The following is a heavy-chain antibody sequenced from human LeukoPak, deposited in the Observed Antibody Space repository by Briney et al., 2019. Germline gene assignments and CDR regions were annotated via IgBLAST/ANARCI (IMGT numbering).Heavy chain of an antibody. Sequence: GGSLRLSCAASEFDFSSHAMTWVRQAPGKGLEWVSAISISGSKTYYADSVKGRFTISRDNSKNTLYLQMNSLRAEDTAVYYCAKGSGVVVVVAAIDYWGQGTLVTVSS. D-gene: IGHD2-15*01. CDR1: EFDFSSHA. CDR3: AKGSGVVVVVAAIDY. V-gene: IGHV3-23*01. J-gene: IGHJ4*02. CDR2: ISISGSKT.